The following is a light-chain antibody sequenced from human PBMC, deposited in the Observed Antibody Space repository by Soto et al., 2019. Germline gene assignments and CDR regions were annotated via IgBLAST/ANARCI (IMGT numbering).Light chain of an antibody. Sequence: DIQMTQSPSSLSASVGDRVSITCRASQDISKYLAWYQQKPWKVPKLLIYAASTLQSGVPSRFSGSGSGTDFTPTISSLQPEDVATSYCQPDNSAPHTFGGGTKVEI. CDR1: QDISKY. J-gene: IGKJ4*01. V-gene: IGKV1-27*01. CDR2: AAS. CDR3: QPDNSAPHT.